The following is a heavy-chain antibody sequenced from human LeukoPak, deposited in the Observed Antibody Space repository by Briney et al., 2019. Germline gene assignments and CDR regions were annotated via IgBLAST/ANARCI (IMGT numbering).Heavy chain of an antibody. Sequence: GGSLRLSCAASGFPFSIHSMSWVRQAPGKGLEWVSSIDSSSSHIYYADSVKGRFTISRDNAKNSLYLQMNSLRAEDTAVYYCARDHCSSTSCYYYYYYMDVWGKGTTVTVSS. CDR2: IDSSSSHI. D-gene: IGHD2-2*01. J-gene: IGHJ6*03. CDR3: ARDHCSSTSCYYYYYYMDV. V-gene: IGHV3-21*01. CDR1: GFPFSIHS.